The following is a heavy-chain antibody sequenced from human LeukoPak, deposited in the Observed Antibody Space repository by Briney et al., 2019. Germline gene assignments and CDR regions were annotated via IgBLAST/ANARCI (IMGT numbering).Heavy chain of an antibody. CDR2: IYYSGST. V-gene: IGHV4-31*03. D-gene: IGHD3-22*01. CDR3: AREIVLYYDSSGYYDY. Sequence: SETLSLTCTVSGGSISSGGYYWSWIRQHPGKGLEWIGYIYYSGSTYYNPSLKSRVTISVDTSKNQFSLKLSSVTAADTAVYYCAREIVLYYDSSGYYDYWGQGTLVTVSS. CDR1: GGSISSGGYY. J-gene: IGHJ4*02.